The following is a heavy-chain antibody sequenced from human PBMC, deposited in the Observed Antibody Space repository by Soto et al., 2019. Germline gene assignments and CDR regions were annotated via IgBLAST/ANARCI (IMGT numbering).Heavy chain of an antibody. CDR1: GFTFGTYA. Sequence: GGSLRLSCAASGFTFGTYAMHWVRQAPGKGLEWVAVIYYDGGNRYYGDAVKGRYTISRDNSKSTLYLQMSSLRAEDTAVYYCARAFCTNGVCYYFFDYWGHGTLVTSPQ. D-gene: IGHD2-8*01. J-gene: IGHJ4*01. CDR3: ARAFCTNGVCYYFFDY. V-gene: IGHV3-33*01. CDR2: IYYDGGNR.